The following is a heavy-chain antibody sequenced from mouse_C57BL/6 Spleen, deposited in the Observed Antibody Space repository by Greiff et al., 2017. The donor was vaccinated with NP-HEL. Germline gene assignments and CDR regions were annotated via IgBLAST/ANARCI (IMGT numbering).Heavy chain of an antibody. V-gene: IGHV1-78*01. D-gene: IGHD2-1*01. J-gene: IGHJ2*01. CDR1: GYTFTDHT. CDR3: VAIYYGNYGEAYFDY. CDR2: IYPRDGST. Sequence: QVQLQQSDAELVKPGASVKISCKVSGYTFTDHTIHWMKQRPEQGLEWIGYIYPRDGSTKYNEKFKGKATLTADKSSSTAYMQLNSLTSEDSAVYFCVAIYYGNYGEAYFDYWGQGTTLTVSS.